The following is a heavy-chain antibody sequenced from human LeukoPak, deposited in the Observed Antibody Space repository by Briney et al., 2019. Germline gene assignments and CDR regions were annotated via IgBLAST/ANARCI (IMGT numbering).Heavy chain of an antibody. J-gene: IGHJ4*02. CDR3: VRVGSVAGSDYLDY. CDR1: GFTFSDYF. D-gene: IGHD6-19*01. V-gene: IGHV3-72*01. Sequence: GGSLRLSCAISGFTFSDYFLDWVRQAPGKGLEWVGRSRNKAKSYTTEYAASVKGRFTISRDDSNNSLYLQMDSLKTEDTAVYYCVRVGSVAGSDYLDYWGQGTLVTVSS. CDR2: SRNKAKSYTT.